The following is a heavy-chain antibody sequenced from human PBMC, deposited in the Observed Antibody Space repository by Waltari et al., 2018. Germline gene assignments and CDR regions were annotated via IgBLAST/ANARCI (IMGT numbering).Heavy chain of an antibody. CDR3: ARAGGERWVGATDY. CDR1: GYTFTSYD. V-gene: IGHV1-8*02. J-gene: IGHJ4*02. D-gene: IGHD1-26*01. Sequence: QVQLVQSGAEVKKPGASVKVSCKASGYTFTSYDINWVRQATGQGLEWMGWMKPNSCNTSDAQKFQGRVTMTRNTSRSTAYRERSSRRSEDTAVYYCARAGGERWVGATDYWGQGTLVTVSS. CDR2: MKPNSCNT.